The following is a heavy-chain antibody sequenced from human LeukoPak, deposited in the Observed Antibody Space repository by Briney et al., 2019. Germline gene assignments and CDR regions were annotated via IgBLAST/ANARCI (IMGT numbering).Heavy chain of an antibody. D-gene: IGHD3-10*01. CDR1: GGSISSSSYY. V-gene: IGHV4-39*01. CDR3: ARPVPDSGSYAY. CDR2: IYYSGST. Sequence: PSETLSLTCTVSGGSISSSSYYWGWIRQPPGKGLEGIGSIYYSGSTYYNPSLKSRVTISVDTSKNQFSLKLSPVTAADTAVYYCARPVPDSGSYAYWGQGTLVTVSS. J-gene: IGHJ4*02.